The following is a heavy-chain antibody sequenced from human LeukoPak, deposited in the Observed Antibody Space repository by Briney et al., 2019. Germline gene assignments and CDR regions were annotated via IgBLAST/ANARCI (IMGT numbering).Heavy chain of an antibody. CDR3: AVTKDYYFDY. CDR2: INHSGST. Sequence: TSETLSLTCAVYGGSFSGYYWSWIRQPPGKGLEWIGEINHSGSTNYNPSLKSRVTISVDTSKNQFSLKLSSVTAADTAVYYCAVTKDYYFDYWGQGTLVTVSS. CDR1: GGSFSGYY. D-gene: IGHD4-17*01. J-gene: IGHJ4*02. V-gene: IGHV4-34*01.